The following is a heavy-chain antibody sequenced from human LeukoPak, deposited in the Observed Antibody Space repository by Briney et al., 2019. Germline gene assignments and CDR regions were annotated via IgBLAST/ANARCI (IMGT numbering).Heavy chain of an antibody. CDR2: IVVGSGNT. Sequence: SVKVSCKASGFTFTSSAMQWVRQARGQRLEWIGWIVVGSGNTNYAQKFQERVTITRDMSTSTAYMELTSLRSEDTAVYYCAADLNYYDSSGSGNYWGQGTLVTVSS. V-gene: IGHV1-58*02. D-gene: IGHD3-22*01. CDR3: AADLNYYDSSGSGNY. J-gene: IGHJ4*02. CDR1: GFTFTSSA.